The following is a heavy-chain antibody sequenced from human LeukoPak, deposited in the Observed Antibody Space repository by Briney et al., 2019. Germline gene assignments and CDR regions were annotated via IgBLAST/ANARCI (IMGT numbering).Heavy chain of an antibody. CDR3: ARDRYDYVWGSYRLSFDP. CDR2: IYHSGST. J-gene: IGHJ5*02. D-gene: IGHD3-16*02. V-gene: IGHV4-38-2*02. Sequence: SETLSLTCAVSGYSISSGYYWGWIRQPPGKGLEWIGSIYHSGSTYYNPSLKSRVTISVDTSKNQFSLKLSSVTAADTAMYYCARDRYDYVWGSYRLSFDPWGQGTLVTVSS. CDR1: GYSISSGYY.